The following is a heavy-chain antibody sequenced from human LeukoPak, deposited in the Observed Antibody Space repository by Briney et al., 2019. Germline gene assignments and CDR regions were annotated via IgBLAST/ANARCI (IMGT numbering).Heavy chain of an antibody. D-gene: IGHD3-3*01. CDR2: ISAYNGNT. CDR3: ARDRGYDFWSGYWPQGY. J-gene: IGHJ4*02. Sequence: ASVKASCKASGYTFTSYGISWVRQAPGQGLEWMEWISAYNGNTNYAQKLQGRVTMTTDTSTSTAYMELRSLRSDDTAVYYCARDRGYDFWSGYWPQGYWGQGTLVTVSS. V-gene: IGHV1-18*01. CDR1: GYTFTSYG.